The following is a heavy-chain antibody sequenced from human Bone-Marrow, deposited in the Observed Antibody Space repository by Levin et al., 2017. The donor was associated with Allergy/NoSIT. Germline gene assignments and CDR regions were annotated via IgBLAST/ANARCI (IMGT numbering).Heavy chain of an antibody. D-gene: IGHD5-24*01. V-gene: IGHV3-53*01. Sequence: AGGSLRLSCAASGFSVSRYYMSWVRQAPGKGLEWVSVIYSGGSSYHAESVKGRFTVSRDSSKNILYLQMDNLRAEDTAIYYCARGNNYDSFDHWGQGARVTVSS. J-gene: IGHJ4*02. CDR1: GFSVSRYY. CDR2: IYSGGSS. CDR3: ARGNNYDSFDH.